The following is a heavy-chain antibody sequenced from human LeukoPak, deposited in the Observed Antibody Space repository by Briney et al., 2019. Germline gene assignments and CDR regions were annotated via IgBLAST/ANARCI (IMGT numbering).Heavy chain of an antibody. CDR3: ARGPPLGPEDY. Sequence: ASVKVSCKASGYTFTSYAMHWVRQAPGQRLEWMGWTNAGNGNTKYSQKFQGRVTITRDTSASTAYMELSSLRSEDTAVYYFARGPPLGPEDYWGQGTLVTVSS. J-gene: IGHJ4*02. CDR1: GYTFTSYA. V-gene: IGHV1-3*01. CDR2: TNAGNGNT.